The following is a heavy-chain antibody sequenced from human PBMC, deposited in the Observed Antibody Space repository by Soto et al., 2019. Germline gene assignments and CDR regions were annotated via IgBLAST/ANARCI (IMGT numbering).Heavy chain of an antibody. CDR2: IYYSGST. CDR3: AREGYCSSTSCYAYNWFDP. D-gene: IGHD2-2*01. CDR1: GVSISSGDYY. V-gene: IGHV4-30-4*01. Sequence: SETLSLTCTVSGVSISSGDYYLSWIRQPPGKGLEWIGYIYYSGSTYYNPSLKSRVTISVDTSKNQFSLKLSSVTAADTAVYYCAREGYCSSTSCYAYNWFDPWGQGTLVTVSS. J-gene: IGHJ5*02.